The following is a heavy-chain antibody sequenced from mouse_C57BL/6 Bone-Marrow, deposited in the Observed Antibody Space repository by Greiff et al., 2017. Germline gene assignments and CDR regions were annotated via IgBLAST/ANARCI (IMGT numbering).Heavy chain of an antibody. V-gene: IGHV1-59*01. CDR1: GYTFTSYW. D-gene: IGHD2-2*01. Sequence: VKLQQPGAELVRPGTSVKLSCKASGYTFTSYWMHWVKQRPGQGLEWIGVIDPSDSYTNYNQKLKGKATLTVDTSSSTAYMQLSSLTSEDSAVYYCARWGYPYYFDYWGQGTTLTVSS. J-gene: IGHJ2*01. CDR2: IDPSDSYT. CDR3: ARWGYPYYFDY.